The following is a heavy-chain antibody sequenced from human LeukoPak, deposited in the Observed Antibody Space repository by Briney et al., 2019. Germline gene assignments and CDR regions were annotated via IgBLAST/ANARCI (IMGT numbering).Heavy chain of an antibody. CDR3: ARLELWFGDQNWFDP. D-gene: IGHD3-10*01. J-gene: IGHJ5*02. Sequence: PSETLSLTCAVYGGSFSGYYWSWIRRPPGKGLEWIGEINHSGSTNYNPSLKSRVTISVDTSKNQFSLKLSSVTAADTAVYYCARLELWFGDQNWFDPWGQGTLVTVSS. CDR2: INHSGST. CDR1: GGSFSGYY. V-gene: IGHV4-34*01.